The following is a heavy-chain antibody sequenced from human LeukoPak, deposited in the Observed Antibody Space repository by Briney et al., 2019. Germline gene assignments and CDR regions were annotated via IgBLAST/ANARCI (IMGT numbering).Heavy chain of an antibody. J-gene: IGHJ4*02. D-gene: IGHD2-2*01. Sequence: GVSLRLSCAASGFTFSSYAMSWVRQAPGEGLEWVSAISGSGGSTYYADSVKGRFTISRDNSKNTLYLQMNSLRAEDTAVYYCAKGGIVVVPVAIFHSGPFDYWGQGTLVTVSS. CDR1: GFTFSSYA. CDR2: ISGSGGST. CDR3: AKGGIVVVPVAIFHSGPFDY. V-gene: IGHV3-23*01.